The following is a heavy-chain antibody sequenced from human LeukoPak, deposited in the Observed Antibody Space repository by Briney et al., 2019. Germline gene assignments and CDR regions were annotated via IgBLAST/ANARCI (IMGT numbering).Heavy chain of an antibody. D-gene: IGHD3-16*01. Sequence: GGSLRLSCAASGFTFSSSAMSWVRQAPGKGLEWVSSISGSGSGGSTYYADSVKGRFTISRDNAKNTLYLQMNSLRAEDTAVYYCARGADLGDFWGQGTLVTVSS. V-gene: IGHV3-23*01. J-gene: IGHJ4*02. CDR1: GFTFSSSA. CDR2: ISGSGSGGST. CDR3: ARGADLGDF.